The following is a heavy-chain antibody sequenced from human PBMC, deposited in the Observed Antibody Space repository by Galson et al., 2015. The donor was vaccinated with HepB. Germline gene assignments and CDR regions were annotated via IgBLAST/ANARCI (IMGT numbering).Heavy chain of an antibody. V-gene: IGHV6-1*01. J-gene: IGHJ3*02. CDR3: AKLDDINSNSFYTFDI. D-gene: IGHD6-13*01. CDR1: GDSVSSNTAS. CDR2: TYYRSRWFN. Sequence: CAISGDSVSSNTASWNWIRQSPSRGLEWLGRTYYRSRWFNAYSSSVKTRITISPDTSKNQFSLQLSSMTPEDTATYYCAKLDDINSNSFYTFDIWGQGTMVTVSS.